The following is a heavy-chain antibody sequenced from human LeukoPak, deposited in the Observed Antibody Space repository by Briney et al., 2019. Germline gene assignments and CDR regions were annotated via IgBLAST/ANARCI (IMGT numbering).Heavy chain of an antibody. CDR3: ARGIRGYSYYYSYGMDV. Sequence: SETLSLTCTVSGGSISSYYWSWIRQPPGKGLEWIGYIYYSGSTNYNPSLKSRVTISVDTSKNQFSLKLSSVTAADTAAYYCARGIRGYSYYYSYGMDVWGQGTTVTVSS. J-gene: IGHJ6*02. V-gene: IGHV4-59*08. CDR2: IYYSGST. D-gene: IGHD5-18*01. CDR1: GGSISSYY.